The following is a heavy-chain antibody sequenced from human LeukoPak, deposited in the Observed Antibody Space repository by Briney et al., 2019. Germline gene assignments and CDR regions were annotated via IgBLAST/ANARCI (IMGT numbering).Heavy chain of an antibody. D-gene: IGHD1-26*01. CDR1: GFTVSSNY. CDR2: IYSGGST. V-gene: IGHV3-66*01. CDR3: ARVRSGSYYVDY. Sequence: GGSLRLSCAASGFTVSSNYMSWVRQAPGKGLEWVSVIYSGGSTYYAESVKGRFTISRDNSKNTLYLQMNSLRAEDTAVYYCARVRSGSYYVDYWGQGTLVTVSS. J-gene: IGHJ4*02.